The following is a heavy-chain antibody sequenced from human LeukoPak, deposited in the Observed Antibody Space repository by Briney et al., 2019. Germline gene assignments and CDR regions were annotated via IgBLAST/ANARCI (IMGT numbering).Heavy chain of an antibody. Sequence: AGGSLRLSCAASGFTFSSYWMSWVRQAPGKGLEWVANIRTDGSEKHYADSVKGRFTISRDNAKNSLYLQMNSLRAEDTAVYYCARNDGFDYWGQGTLVTVSS. V-gene: IGHV3-7*02. D-gene: IGHD1-1*01. J-gene: IGHJ4*02. CDR2: IRTDGSEK. CDR1: GFTFSSYW. CDR3: ARNDGFDY.